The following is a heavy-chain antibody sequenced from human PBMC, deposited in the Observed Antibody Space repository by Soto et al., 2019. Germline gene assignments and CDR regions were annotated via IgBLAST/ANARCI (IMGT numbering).Heavy chain of an antibody. D-gene: IGHD2-2*02. V-gene: IGHV1-18*01. CDR2: ISAYNGNT. CDR1: GSTFTSYG. J-gene: IGHJ6*03. CDR3: ARVYPYYYYYLDV. Sequence: QVQLVQSGAEVKKPGASVKVSCKASGSTFTSYGISWVRQAPGQGLEWMGGISAYNGNTNYAQKVQGRVTRTTDTSTSTAYMELRRLRSDGTAVYYCARVYPYYYYYLDVWGKGTTVTVFS.